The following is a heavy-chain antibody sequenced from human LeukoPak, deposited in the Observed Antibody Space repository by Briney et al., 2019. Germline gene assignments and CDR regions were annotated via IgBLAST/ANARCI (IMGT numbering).Heavy chain of an antibody. CDR2: ISYDGSNK. CDR1: GFTFSNYW. V-gene: IGHV3-30-3*01. CDR3: ARTYQTGVDYLDY. Sequence: GGSLRLSCAASGFTFSNYWMHWVRQAPGKGLEWVAVISYDGSNKYYADSVKGRFTISRDNSKNTLYLQMNSLRAEDTAVYYCARTYQTGVDYLDYWGQGTLVTVSS. J-gene: IGHJ4*02. D-gene: IGHD2-2*01.